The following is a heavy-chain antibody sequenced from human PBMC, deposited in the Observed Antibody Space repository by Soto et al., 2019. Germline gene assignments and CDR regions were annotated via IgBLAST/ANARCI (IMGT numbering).Heavy chain of an antibody. J-gene: IGHJ4*02. D-gene: IGHD6-19*01. CDR2: INPTSDAI. CDR1: GFPFSGYS. V-gene: IGHV3-48*01. Sequence: GGSLRLSCIGSGFPFSGYSMNWVRQTPGKGLEWLSYINPTSDAIYYADSVKGRFTISRDNAKNSLFLQMNGLRAEDTAVYYCASPGRGAVAVSFDYWGRGTLVTVSS. CDR3: ASPGRGAVAVSFDY.